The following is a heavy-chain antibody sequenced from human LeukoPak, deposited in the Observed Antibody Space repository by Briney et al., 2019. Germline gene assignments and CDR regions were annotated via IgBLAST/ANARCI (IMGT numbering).Heavy chain of an antibody. CDR1: GFTFDDYG. CDR2: IYSGGST. V-gene: IGHV3-53*01. D-gene: IGHD2-15*01. CDR3: ARSCSGGSCYLAFDI. Sequence: GGSLRLSCAASGFTFDDYGMSWVRQAPGKGLEWVSVIYSGGSTYYADSVKGRFTISRDNSKNTLYLQMNSLRAEDTAVYYCARSCSGGSCYLAFDIWGQGTMVTVSS. J-gene: IGHJ3*02.